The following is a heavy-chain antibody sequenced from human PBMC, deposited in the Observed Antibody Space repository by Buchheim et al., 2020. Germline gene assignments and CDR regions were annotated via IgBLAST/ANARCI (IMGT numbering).Heavy chain of an antibody. V-gene: IGHV3-30*03. D-gene: IGHD3-10*01. CDR1: GFIFNTYG. J-gene: IGHJ4*02. Sequence: QVQLVESGGGVVQPGRSLRLSCAASGFIFNTYGMHWVRQAPGKGLEWVAVISKDGNNKYYVDSVKGRFTMSRDNAKNTLYMQMNSLSAEDTAVYYCARGSRKFGELLSFDHWGQGTL. CDR2: ISKDGNNK. CDR3: ARGSRKFGELLSFDH.